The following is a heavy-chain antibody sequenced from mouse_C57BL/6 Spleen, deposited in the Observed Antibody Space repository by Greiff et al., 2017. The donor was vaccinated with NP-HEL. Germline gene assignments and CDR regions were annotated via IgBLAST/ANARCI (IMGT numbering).Heavy chain of an antibody. V-gene: IGHV1-15*01. D-gene: IGHD4-1*01. J-gene: IGHJ2*01. Sequence: QVQLQQSGAELVRPGASVTLSCKASGYTFTDYEMHWVKQTPVHGLEWIGAIDPETGGTAYNQKFKGKAILTADKSSSTAYMELRSLTSEDSAVYYCTTFWEYFDYWGQGTTLTVSS. CDR2: IDPETGGT. CDR3: TTFWEYFDY. CDR1: GYTFTDYE.